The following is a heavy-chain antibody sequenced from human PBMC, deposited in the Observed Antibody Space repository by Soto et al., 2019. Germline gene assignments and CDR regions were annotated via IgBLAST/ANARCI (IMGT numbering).Heavy chain of an antibody. V-gene: IGHV3-23*01. CDR3: AKPLPYYDFWSGYSSAFDY. D-gene: IGHD3-3*01. Sequence: GSLRLSCAASGFTFSSYAMSWVRQAPGKGLEWVSAISGSGGSTYYADSVKGRFTISRDNSKNTLYLQMNSLRAEDTAVYYCAKPLPYYDFWSGYSSAFDYWGQGTLVTVSS. CDR1: GFTFSSYA. J-gene: IGHJ4*02. CDR2: ISGSGGST.